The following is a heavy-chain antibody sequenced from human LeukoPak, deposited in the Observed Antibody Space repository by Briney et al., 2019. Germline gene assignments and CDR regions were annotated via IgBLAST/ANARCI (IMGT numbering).Heavy chain of an antibody. CDR1: GFTFSSYA. CDR2: ISGSGSST. Sequence: GGSLRLSCAASGFTFSSYAMSWVRQAPGKGLEWVSAISGSGSSTYYADSVKGRFTISRDNSKNTLYLQMNSLRAEDTAVYYCAKDKSTNYDFWSGRGYYFDYWGQGTLVTVSS. CDR3: AKDKSTNYDFWSGRGYYFDY. D-gene: IGHD3-3*01. V-gene: IGHV3-23*01. J-gene: IGHJ4*02.